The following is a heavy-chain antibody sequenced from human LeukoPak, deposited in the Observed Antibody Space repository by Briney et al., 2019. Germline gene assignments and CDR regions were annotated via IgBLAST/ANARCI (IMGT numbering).Heavy chain of an antibody. CDR3: ARVCVDYVGAFDI. V-gene: IGHV1-8*03. CDR1: GYTFTSYD. J-gene: IGHJ3*02. Sequence: ASVKVSCKASGYTFTSYDINWVRQATGQGLEWMGWMNPNSGNTGYAQKFQGRVTITRNTSISTAYMELSSLRSEDTAVYYCARVCVDYVGAFDIWGQGTMVTVSS. D-gene: IGHD4-17*01. CDR2: MNPNSGNT.